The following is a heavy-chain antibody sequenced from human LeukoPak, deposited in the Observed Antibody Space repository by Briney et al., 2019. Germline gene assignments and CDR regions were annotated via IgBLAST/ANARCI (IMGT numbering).Heavy chain of an antibody. D-gene: IGHD1-26*01. CDR1: GGSISSSSYY. Sequence: SETLSLTCTVSGGSISSSSYYWSWIRQPPGKGLEWIGYIYYSGSTNYNPSLKSRVTISVDTSKNQFSLKLSSVTAADTAVYYCARSGSYFHWFDPWGQGTLVTVSS. CDR3: ARSGSYFHWFDP. V-gene: IGHV4-61*01. CDR2: IYYSGST. J-gene: IGHJ5*02.